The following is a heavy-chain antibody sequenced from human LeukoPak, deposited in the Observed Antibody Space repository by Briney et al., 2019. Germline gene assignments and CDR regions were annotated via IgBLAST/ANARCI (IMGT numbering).Heavy chain of an antibody. CDR1: GFTFSTYA. D-gene: IGHD3-22*01. J-gene: IGHJ4*02. Sequence: GGSLRLSCAASGFTFSTYAVNWVRQAPGKGLEWVSAISGSGGSTYYADSVKGRFTISRDNSKNTLYLQMNSLRAEDTAVYYCAKAQYTYYYDSSGRGLFDYWGQGTLVTVSS. CDR3: AKAQYTYYYDSSGRGLFDY. V-gene: IGHV3-23*01. CDR2: ISGSGGST.